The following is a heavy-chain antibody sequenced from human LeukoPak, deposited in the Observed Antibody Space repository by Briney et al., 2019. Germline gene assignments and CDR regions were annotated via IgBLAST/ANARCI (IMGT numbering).Heavy chain of an antibody. D-gene: IGHD3-9*01. V-gene: IGHV4-31*03. CDR2: IYYSGST. CDR1: GGSISSGGYY. CDR3: ARKYYGILTGYYWFDY. Sequence: SETLSLTCTVSGGSISSGGYYWSWIRQHPGKGLEWIGYIYYSGSTYYNPSLKSRVTISVDTSKNQFSLKLSSVTAADTAVYYCARKYYGILTGYYWFDYWGQGTLVTVSS. J-gene: IGHJ4*02.